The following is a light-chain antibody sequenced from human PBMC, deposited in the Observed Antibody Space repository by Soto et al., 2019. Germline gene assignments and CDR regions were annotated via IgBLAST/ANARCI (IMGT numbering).Light chain of an antibody. J-gene: IGKJ2*01. CDR1: QSISTW. CDR3: QQYNSYPYT. CDR2: KAS. V-gene: IGKV1-5*03. Sequence: DIQMTQSPSTLSAFVGDRVTITCRASQSISTWLAWYQQKPGKVPNLRIYKASSLESGVPSRFSGSGSGTEFTLTISRLQSDDFATYYSQQYNSYPYTFGQGNKLEIK.